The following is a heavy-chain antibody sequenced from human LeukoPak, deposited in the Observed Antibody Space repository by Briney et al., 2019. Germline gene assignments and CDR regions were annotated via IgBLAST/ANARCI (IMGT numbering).Heavy chain of an antibody. CDR1: GYTFTSYD. D-gene: IGHD1-1*01. CDR3: ARGLEERTKDYYYYYMDV. Sequence: ASVKVSCKASGYTFTSYDINWVRQATGQGLEWMGWMNPNSGNTGYAQKFQGRVTITRNTSISTAYMELSSLRSGDTAVYYCARGLEERTKDYYYYYMDVWGKGTTVTVSS. V-gene: IGHV1-8*03. CDR2: MNPNSGNT. J-gene: IGHJ6*03.